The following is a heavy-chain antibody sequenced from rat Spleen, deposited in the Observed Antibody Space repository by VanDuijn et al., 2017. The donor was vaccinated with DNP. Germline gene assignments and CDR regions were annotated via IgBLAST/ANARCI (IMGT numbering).Heavy chain of an antibody. CDR2: ISYEGSST. D-gene: IGHD1-4*01. CDR1: GFNFNDYW. Sequence: EVQLVESGGGLVQPGRSLKLSCVASGFNFNDYWMGWVRQAPKKGLEWVASISYEGSSTYYGDSVKGRFTISRDNAKSSLYLQMDSLRSDDTATYYCAGRPPPTRGPFDYWGQGIMVTVSS. CDR3: AGRPPPTRGPFDY. V-gene: IGHV5-22*01. J-gene: IGHJ2*01.